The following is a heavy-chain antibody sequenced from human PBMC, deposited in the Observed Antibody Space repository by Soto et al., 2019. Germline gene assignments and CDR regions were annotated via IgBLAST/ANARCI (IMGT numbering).Heavy chain of an antibody. CDR1: GFTFSEYS. J-gene: IGHJ5*02. V-gene: IGHV3-64D*06. D-gene: IGHD3-9*01. CDR3: VKVSTFYDILTGYYSTNFFDP. Sequence: SGGSLRLSCSASGFTFSEYSMHWVRQAPGKGLQYVSTISSDGDITYYADSVKGRFTISRDNSKNTLYLQMNSLRPEDTAVYYCVKVSTFYDILTGYYSTNFFDPWGQGTLVTGS. CDR2: ISSDGDIT.